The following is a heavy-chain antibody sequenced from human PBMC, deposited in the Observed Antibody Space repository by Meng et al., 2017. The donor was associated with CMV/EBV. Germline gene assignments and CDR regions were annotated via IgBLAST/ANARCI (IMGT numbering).Heavy chain of an antibody. V-gene: IGHV1-8*03. Sequence: ASVKVSCKASGYTFTSYDINWVRQATGRGLEWMGWMNPNSGNTGYAQKFQGRVTITRNTSISTAYMELSSLRSEDTAVYYCARGGDCSSTSCYMEKWFFPLQQVYGMDVWGQGTTVTVSS. CDR3: ARGGDCSSTSCYMEKWFFPLQQVYGMDV. D-gene: IGHD2-2*02. CDR2: MNPNSGNT. J-gene: IGHJ6*02. CDR1: GYTFTSYD.